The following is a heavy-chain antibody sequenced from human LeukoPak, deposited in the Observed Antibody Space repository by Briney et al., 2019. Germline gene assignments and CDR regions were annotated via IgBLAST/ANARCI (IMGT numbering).Heavy chain of an antibody. V-gene: IGHV4-39*01. CDR2: IYYSGST. J-gene: IGHJ3*02. Sequence: PSETLSLTCTVSGGSISSSSYYWGWIRQPPGKGLEWIGSIYYSGSTNYNPSLKSRVTISVDTSKNQFSLKLSSVTAADTAVYYCASHYYDSSGYFGAFDIWGQGTMVTVSS. CDR1: GGSISSSSYY. D-gene: IGHD3-22*01. CDR3: ASHYYDSSGYFGAFDI.